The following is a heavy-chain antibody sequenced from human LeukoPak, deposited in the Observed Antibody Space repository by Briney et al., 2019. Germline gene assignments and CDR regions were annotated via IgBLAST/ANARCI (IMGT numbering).Heavy chain of an antibody. V-gene: IGHV4-61*02. CDR2: IYTSGST. CDR1: GGSISSGSYY. Sequence: SETPSLTCTVSGGSISSGSYYWSWIRQPAGKGLEWIGRIYTSGSTNYNPSLKSRVTISVDTSKNQFSLKLSSVTAADTAVYYCASRYYDYVWGSYRTPFDYWGQGTLVTVSS. D-gene: IGHD3-16*02. J-gene: IGHJ4*02. CDR3: ASRYYDYVWGSYRTPFDY.